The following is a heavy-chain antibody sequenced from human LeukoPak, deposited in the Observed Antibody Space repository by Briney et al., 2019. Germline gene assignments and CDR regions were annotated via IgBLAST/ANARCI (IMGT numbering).Heavy chain of an antibody. V-gene: IGHV4-59*01. J-gene: IGHJ3*02. Sequence: PSETLPLTCTVSGGSISSYYWSWIRQPPGKGLEWIGYLYYSGSTNYNPSLESRVTISLDTSKNHFSLRLSSVTAADTAVYYCARVVSNGDRAAFDIWGQGTMVTVSS. CDR2: LYYSGST. CDR1: GGSISSYY. D-gene: IGHD2-8*01. CDR3: ARVVSNGDRAAFDI.